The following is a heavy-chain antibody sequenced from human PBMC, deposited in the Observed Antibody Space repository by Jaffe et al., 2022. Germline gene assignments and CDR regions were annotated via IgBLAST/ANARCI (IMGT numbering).Heavy chain of an antibody. J-gene: IGHJ4*02. Sequence: EVQLLESGGDLVQPGGSLRLSCAATGFTFSSYTMSWVRQTPGKGLEWVSAITDSGDSTSYADSVKGRFTISRDNSKNTLSLQMNTLRAEDTAIYYCAKGVSGQYRFDYWGQGTLVTVSS. CDR3: AKGVSGQYRFDY. V-gene: IGHV3-23*01. CDR1: GFTFSSYT. D-gene: IGHD6-25*01. CDR2: ITDSGDST.